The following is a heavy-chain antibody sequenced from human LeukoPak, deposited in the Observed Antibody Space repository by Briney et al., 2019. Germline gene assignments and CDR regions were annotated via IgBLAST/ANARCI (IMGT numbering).Heavy chain of an antibody. CDR1: GFTFSTYW. J-gene: IGHJ4*02. D-gene: IGHD2-21*02. CDR2: INQDASEI. CDR3: ATDRDNSDWQKRFDS. V-gene: IGHV3-7*01. Sequence: GGSLRLSCAASGFTFSTYWMNWYRQAPGKGLEWVGNINQDASEINYVNSVRGRFTISRDNAKNSLHLQMNSLRAEDTAVYYCATDRDNSDWQKRFDSWGQGTLVTVSS.